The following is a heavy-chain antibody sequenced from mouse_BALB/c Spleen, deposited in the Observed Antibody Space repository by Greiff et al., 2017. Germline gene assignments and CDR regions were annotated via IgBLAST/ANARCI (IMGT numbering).Heavy chain of an antibody. CDR1: GFTFSSYW. D-gene: IGHD4-1*01. CDR2: IRLKSDNYAT. V-gene: IGHV6-3*01. CDR3: TDLGRNYAMDY. J-gene: IGHJ4*01. Sequence: EVQGVESGGGLVQPGGSMKLSCVASGFTFSSYWMSWVRQSPEKGLEWVAEIRLKSDNYATHYAESVKGKFTISRDDSKSRLYLQMNSLRAEDTGIYYCTDLGRNYAMDYWGQGTSVTVSS.